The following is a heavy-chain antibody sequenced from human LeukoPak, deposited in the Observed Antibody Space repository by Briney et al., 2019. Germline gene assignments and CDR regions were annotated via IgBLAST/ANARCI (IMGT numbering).Heavy chain of an antibody. V-gene: IGHV1-8*01. CDR3: ARGVYSSSWYPRH. D-gene: IGHD6-13*01. J-gene: IGHJ1*01. CDR1: GYTFTSYD. Sequence: ASVKVSCKASGYTFTSYDINWVRQATGQGLEWMGWMNSNSGNTGYAQKFQGRVTTTRNTSISTAYMELSSLRSEDTAVYYCARGVYSSSWYPRHWGQGTLVTVSS. CDR2: MNSNSGNT.